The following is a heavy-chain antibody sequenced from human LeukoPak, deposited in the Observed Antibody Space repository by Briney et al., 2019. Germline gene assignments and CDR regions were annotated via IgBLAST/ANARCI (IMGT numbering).Heavy chain of an antibody. V-gene: IGHV3-9*01. D-gene: IGHD2-2*01. CDR1: GFTVSSNY. Sequence: PGGSLRLSCAASGFTVSSNYMSWVRQAPGKGPEWVSGISWNSGSIGYADSVKGRFTISRDNAKNSLYLQMNSLRAEDTALYYCAKDMVYCSSTSCYVFDYWGQETLVTVSS. CDR2: ISWNSGSI. CDR3: AKDMVYCSSTSCYVFDY. J-gene: IGHJ4*02.